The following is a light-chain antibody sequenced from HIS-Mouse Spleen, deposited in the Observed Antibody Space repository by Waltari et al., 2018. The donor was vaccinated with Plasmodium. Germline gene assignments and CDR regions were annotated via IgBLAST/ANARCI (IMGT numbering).Light chain of an antibody. Sequence: EIVLTQSPGTLSLSPGERATLSCRASQSVSSSYLAWYLQKPGQAPRLLIYGASSRATGIPDRFSGSGSGTDFTLTISSLQPEDFATYYCQQSYSTWTFGQGTKVEIK. J-gene: IGKJ1*01. CDR3: QQSYSTWT. CDR1: QSVSSSY. V-gene: IGKV3-20*01. CDR2: GAS.